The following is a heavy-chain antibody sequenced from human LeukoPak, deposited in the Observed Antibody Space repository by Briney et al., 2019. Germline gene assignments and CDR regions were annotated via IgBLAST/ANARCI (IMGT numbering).Heavy chain of an antibody. CDR2: IIPILGIA. Sequence: ASVKVSCKASGGTFSSYAISWVRQAPGQGLEWMGRIIPILGIANYAQKFQGRVTITADKSTSTAYMELSSLRSEDTAVYYCARDHSVAGTNYFDYWGQGTLVTVSS. CDR1: GGTFSSYA. D-gene: IGHD6-19*01. J-gene: IGHJ4*02. CDR3: ARDHSVAGTNYFDY. V-gene: IGHV1-69*04.